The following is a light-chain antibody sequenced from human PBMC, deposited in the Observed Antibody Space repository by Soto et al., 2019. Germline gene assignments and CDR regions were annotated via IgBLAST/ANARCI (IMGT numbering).Light chain of an antibody. V-gene: IGLV2-14*01. CDR2: EVS. CDR3: SSYTSSSPYV. J-gene: IGLJ1*01. Sequence: QSVLTQPASVSGSPGQSITISCTGTSSDVGGYNYVSWYQQHPGKAPKLMIYEVSNRPSGVSNRFSGSKSGNTASLTISGLQAEDVADYYCSSYTSSSPYVFGTGTKLTVL. CDR1: SSDVGGYNY.